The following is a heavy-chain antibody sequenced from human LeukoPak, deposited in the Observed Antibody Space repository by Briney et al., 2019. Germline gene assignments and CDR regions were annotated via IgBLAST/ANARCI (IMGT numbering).Heavy chain of an antibody. J-gene: IGHJ4*03. CDR2: MYYRGST. D-gene: IGHD1-26*01. CDR3: ATTTIRLGE. V-gene: IGHV4-39*07. CDR1: GGSISSSSHY. Sequence: SETLSLTCTVSGGSISSSSHYWGWICQPPGKGLEWIGSMYYRGSTYHNPSLKSRVTISVDTSKNQFSLKLSSVTAADTAVYYCATTTIRLGEWGPGTLGTGSS.